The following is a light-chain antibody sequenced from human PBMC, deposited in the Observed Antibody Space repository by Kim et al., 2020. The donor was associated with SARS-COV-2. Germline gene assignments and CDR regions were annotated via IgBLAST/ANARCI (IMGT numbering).Light chain of an antibody. J-gene: IGLJ3*02. Sequence: LGQTVRITYQGDSLRSYYASWYQQKPGQAPVLVIYGKNNRPSGIPDRFSGSSSGNTASLTITGAQAEDEADYYCNSRDSSGNHHWVFGGGTQLTVL. V-gene: IGLV3-19*01. CDR1: SLRSYY. CDR3: NSRDSSGNHHWV. CDR2: GKN.